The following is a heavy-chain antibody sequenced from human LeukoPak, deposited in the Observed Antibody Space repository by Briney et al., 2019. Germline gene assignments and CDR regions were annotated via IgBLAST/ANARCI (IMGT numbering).Heavy chain of an antibody. CDR1: GFTFSNAW. J-gene: IGHJ4*02. CDR3: AKSSLSAYSGSYFDY. D-gene: IGHD1-26*01. Sequence: GGSLRLSCAASGFTFSNAWMSWVRQAPGKGLEWVGRIKSKTDGGTTDYAAPVKGRFTISRDDSKNTLYLQMNSLRAEDTAVYYCAKSSLSAYSGSYFDYWGQGTLVTVSS. V-gene: IGHV3-15*01. CDR2: IKSKTDGGTT.